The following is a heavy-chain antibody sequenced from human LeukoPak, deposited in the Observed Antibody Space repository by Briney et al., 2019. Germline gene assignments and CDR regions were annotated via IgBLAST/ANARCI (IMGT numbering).Heavy chain of an antibody. D-gene: IGHD4-17*01. CDR1: GYSFTSYW. CDR3: ARPGLPNDYGDYVDAFDI. CDR2: IYPGDSDT. V-gene: IGHV5-51*01. Sequence: GESLKISCKGSGYSFTSYWIGWVRQMPGKGLEWMGIIYPGDSDTRYSPSFQGQVTISADKSISTAYLQWSSLKASDTAMYYCARPGLPNDYGDYVDAFDIWGQGTMVTVSS. J-gene: IGHJ3*02.